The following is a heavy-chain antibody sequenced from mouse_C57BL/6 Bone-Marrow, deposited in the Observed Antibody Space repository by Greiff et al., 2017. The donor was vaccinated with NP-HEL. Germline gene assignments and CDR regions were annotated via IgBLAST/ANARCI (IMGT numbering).Heavy chain of an antibody. Sequence: VKLMESGPELVKPGASVKISCKASGYAFSSSWMNWVKQRPGKGLEWIGRIYPGDGDTNYNGKFKGKATLTADKSSSTAYMQLSSLTSEDSAVYFCASFNWGVDYWGQGTTLTVSS. D-gene: IGHD4-1*01. V-gene: IGHV1-82*01. J-gene: IGHJ2*01. CDR2: IYPGDGDT. CDR1: GYAFSSSW. CDR3: ASFNWGVDY.